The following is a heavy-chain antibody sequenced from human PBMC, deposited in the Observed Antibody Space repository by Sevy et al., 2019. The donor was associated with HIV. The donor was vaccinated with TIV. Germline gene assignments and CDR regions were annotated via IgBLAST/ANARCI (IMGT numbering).Heavy chain of an antibody. CDR2: INHSGST. CDR1: GGSFSGYY. V-gene: IGHV4-34*01. J-gene: IGHJ5*02. D-gene: IGHD3-10*01. Sequence: SETLSLTCAVYGGSFSGYYWSWIRQPPGKGLEWIGEINHSGSTNYNPSLKSRVTISVDTSKNQFSLKLNSLTAADTAVYYCARGVFTMIRGVINCFDPWGQGTLVTVSS. CDR3: ARGVFTMIRGVINCFDP.